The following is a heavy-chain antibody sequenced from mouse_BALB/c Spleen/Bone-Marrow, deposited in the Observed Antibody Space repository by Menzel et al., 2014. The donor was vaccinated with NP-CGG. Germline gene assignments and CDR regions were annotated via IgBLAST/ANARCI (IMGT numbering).Heavy chain of an antibody. D-gene: IGHD1-1*02. Sequence: LAESGAELVKPGASVKLSCTASGFSIKDTYIHWVKQRPEQALEWIGRIDPANGNTKYGPKFQVRATVTTDTSSNTASLQLRNLTSEDTAVYYCARSGDGAFAYWGQGTLVTVSA. J-gene: IGHJ3*01. CDR3: ARSGDGAFAY. CDR1: GFSIKDTY. V-gene: IGHV14-3*02. CDR2: IDPANGNT.